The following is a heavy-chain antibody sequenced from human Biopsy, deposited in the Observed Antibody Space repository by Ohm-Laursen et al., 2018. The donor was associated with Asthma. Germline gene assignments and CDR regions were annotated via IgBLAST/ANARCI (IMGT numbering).Heavy chain of an antibody. Sequence: TLSLTCTVSGGSISSGAYYWSWVRQPPGKGLEWIGYIYYIGSTYYNPSLKSRVAISLDTSKNQFSLKLSSVTAADTAVYFCARVVSYVDIYFGIDVWGPGNTVVVS. CDR2: IYYIGST. CDR3: ARVVSYVDIYFGIDV. V-gene: IGHV4-30-4*01. J-gene: IGHJ6*02. D-gene: IGHD3-16*01. CDR1: GGSISSGAYY.